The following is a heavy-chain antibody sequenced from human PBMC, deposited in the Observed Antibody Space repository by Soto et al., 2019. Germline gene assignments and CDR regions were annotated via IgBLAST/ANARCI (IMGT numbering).Heavy chain of an antibody. CDR1: GFSLSTSGVG. V-gene: IGHV2-5*02. CDR2: IYWDDDK. J-gene: IGHJ4*02. D-gene: IGHD6-6*01. Sequence: QITLKESGPTLVKPTQTLTLTCTFSGFSLSTSGVGVGWIRQPPGKALEWLALIYWDDDKRYSPSLNSRLTITKDTSKNQVVLTMTNMDLVDTATYYCAHSRPPRLLDYWGQGTLVTVSS. CDR3: AHSRPPRLLDY.